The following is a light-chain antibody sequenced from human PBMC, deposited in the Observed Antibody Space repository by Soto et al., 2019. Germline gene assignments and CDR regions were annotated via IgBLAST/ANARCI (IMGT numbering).Light chain of an antibody. V-gene: IGLV2-14*01. CDR2: AVT. J-gene: IGLJ1*01. CDR3: SSYTSSSTL. Sequence: QSALTQPASVSGSPGRSITVSCTGTSSDVGGYNYVSWYQQHPGKAPKLMIYAVTDRPSGGSSRFSGSKSGNTASLTISGLQAEDEADYYCSSYTSSSTLFGTGTKGTVL. CDR1: SSDVGGYNY.